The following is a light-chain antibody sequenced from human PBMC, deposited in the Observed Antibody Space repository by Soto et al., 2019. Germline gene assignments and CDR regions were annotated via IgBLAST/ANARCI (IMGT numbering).Light chain of an antibody. V-gene: IGKV3-20*01. CDR1: QSVRSTY. Sequence: EIVLTQSPGILSLSPGEGATLSCRASQSVRSTYLAWYQQKPGQAPRLLIHGASSRATGIPDRFSGSGSGTDFTLTISRLEPEDFAVYYCQYYSSSLSITFGQGTRLDIK. J-gene: IGKJ5*01. CDR2: GAS. CDR3: QYYSSSLSIT.